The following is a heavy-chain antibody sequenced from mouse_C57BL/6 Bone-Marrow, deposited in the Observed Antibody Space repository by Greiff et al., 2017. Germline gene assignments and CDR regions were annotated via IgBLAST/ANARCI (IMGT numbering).Heavy chain of an antibody. J-gene: IGHJ2*01. CDR1: GYTFTSYG. Sequence: QVQLKESGAELARPGASVKLSCKASGYTFTSYGISWVKQRTGQGLEWIGELYPRSGNTYYNEKFKGKATLTADKSSSTAYLELRSLTSEDSAFYFCASSYYYGSRSGYWGQGTTLTVSS. D-gene: IGHD1-1*01. V-gene: IGHV1-81*01. CDR2: LYPRSGNT. CDR3: ASSYYYGSRSGY.